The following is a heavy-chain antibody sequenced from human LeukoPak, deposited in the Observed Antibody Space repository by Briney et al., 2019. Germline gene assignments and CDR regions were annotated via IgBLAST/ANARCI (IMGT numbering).Heavy chain of an antibody. Sequence: SETLSLTCSVSGGSISSFYCSWIRQPPGKGLEWIGHLYHSGGTKYNPSLKSRVTISVDMSKNHFSLRLSSITAADTAIYYCARLTLGVYNSGFGDAFDIWGQGTMVTVSS. CDR1: GGSISSFY. CDR2: LYHSGGT. J-gene: IGHJ3*02. V-gene: IGHV4-59*01. D-gene: IGHD5-18*01. CDR3: ARLTLGVYNSGFGDAFDI.